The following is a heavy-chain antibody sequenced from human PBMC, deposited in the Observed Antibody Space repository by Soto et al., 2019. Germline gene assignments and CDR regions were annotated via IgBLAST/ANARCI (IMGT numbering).Heavy chain of an antibody. Sequence: QVQLVQSGAEVKKPGASVKVSCKASGYTFTSYGISWVRQAPGQGLEWMGWISAYNGNTNYAQKLQGRVTMTTDTSTSTAYMELRSLRSDNTAVYYCARDVGGSGWYAYYYYGMDVWGQGTTVTVSS. D-gene: IGHD6-19*01. J-gene: IGHJ6*02. CDR2: ISAYNGNT. CDR1: GYTFTSYG. CDR3: ARDVGGSGWYAYYYYGMDV. V-gene: IGHV1-18*01.